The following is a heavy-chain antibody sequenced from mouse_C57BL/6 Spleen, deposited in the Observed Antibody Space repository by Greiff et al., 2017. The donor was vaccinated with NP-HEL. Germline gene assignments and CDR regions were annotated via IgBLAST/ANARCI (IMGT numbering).Heavy chain of an antibody. V-gene: IGHV5-6*01. CDR1: GFTFSSYG. Sequence: EVQVVESGGDLVKPGGSLKLSCAASGFTFSSYGMSWVRQTPDKRLEWVATISSGGSYTYYPDSVKGRFTISRDNAKNTLYLQMSSLKSEDTAMYYCARLTTVVARYAMDYWGQGTSVTVSS. CDR3: ARLTTVVARYAMDY. CDR2: ISSGGSYT. D-gene: IGHD1-1*01. J-gene: IGHJ4*01.